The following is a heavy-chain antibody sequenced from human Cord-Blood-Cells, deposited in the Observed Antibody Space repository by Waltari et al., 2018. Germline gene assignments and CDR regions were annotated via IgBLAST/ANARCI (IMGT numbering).Heavy chain of an antibody. D-gene: IGHD4-17*01. CDR3: ARDLGLSGDYGGDYFDY. V-gene: IGHV3-7*05. Sequence: EVQLVESGGGLVQPGGSLRLSCAASGFTFSSYWMSWVRQAQGKGLEGVGNIKQDGSEKDYVDSVKGRFTISRDNAKNSLYLQMNSLRAEDTAVYYCARDLGLSGDYGGDYFDYWGQGTLVTVSS. CDR2: IKQDGSEK. CDR1: GFTFSSYW. J-gene: IGHJ4*02.